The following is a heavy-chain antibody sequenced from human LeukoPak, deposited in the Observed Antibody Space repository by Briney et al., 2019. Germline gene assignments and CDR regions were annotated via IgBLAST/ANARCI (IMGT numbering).Heavy chain of an antibody. CDR3: ARVSGPGMNEYYHL. D-gene: IGHD2-2*01. CDR2: INDDGSST. Sequence: GGSLRPPCAASGFTFSGAWMHWVRQAPGKGLMWVSCINDDGSSTRHADSVKGRFYISRDNAKNTLYLQMSSLRAEDTAVYYCARVSGPGMNEYYHLWGQGTLVTVSS. J-gene: IGHJ4*02. V-gene: IGHV3-74*01. CDR1: GFTFSGAW.